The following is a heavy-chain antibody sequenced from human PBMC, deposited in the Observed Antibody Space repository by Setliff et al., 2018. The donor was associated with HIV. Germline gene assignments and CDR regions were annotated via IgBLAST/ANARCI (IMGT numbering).Heavy chain of an antibody. Sequence: GGSLRLSCAASGFAFSPYSMNWVRQAPGKGLEWVASISSSSKYIYEADSVKGRFTISRDNAKNSLYLQMDSLRAEDTAVYYCARDPYYASLHSPAEYFQHWGQGTLVTVSS. CDR1: GFAFSPYS. D-gene: IGHD3-10*01. CDR2: ISSSSKYI. CDR3: ARDPYYASLHSPAEYFQH. J-gene: IGHJ1*01. V-gene: IGHV3-21*01.